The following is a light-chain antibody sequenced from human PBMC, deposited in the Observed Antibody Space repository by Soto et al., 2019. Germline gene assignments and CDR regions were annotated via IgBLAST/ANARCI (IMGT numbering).Light chain of an antibody. CDR2: GAS. Sequence: EILMTQSPATRSVSPGERATLSCSASQSVSSNLAWYQQKPGQAPRLLIYGASTRATGIPARFSGSGSGTEFTLTISSLQSEDFAVYYCQQYNNWPRTFGQGTKVDIK. CDR1: QSVSSN. V-gene: IGKV3-15*01. CDR3: QQYNNWPRT. J-gene: IGKJ1*01.